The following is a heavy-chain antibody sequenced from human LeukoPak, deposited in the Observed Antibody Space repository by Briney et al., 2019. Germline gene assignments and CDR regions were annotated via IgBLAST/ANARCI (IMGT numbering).Heavy chain of an antibody. V-gene: IGHV3-21*01. Sequence: GGSLRLSCAASGFSFGNHAMIWVRQAPGKGLEWVSIISSGSSAIFSADALKGRFTISRDNPKNTMNLQMNSLRGEDTAVYYCAKGGGSTGRSYYFDYWGQGTLVTVSS. CDR3: AKGGGSTGRSYYFDY. J-gene: IGHJ4*02. CDR2: ISSGSSAI. CDR1: GFSFGNHA. D-gene: IGHD2-15*01.